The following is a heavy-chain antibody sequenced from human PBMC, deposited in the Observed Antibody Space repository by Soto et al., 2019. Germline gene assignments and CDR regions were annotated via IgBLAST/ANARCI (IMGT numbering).Heavy chain of an antibody. Sequence: SETLSLTXTVSGGSITTYYWSWIRQPAGKGLEWIGRIYTSEITNYNPSLKSRVTLSVDTSKRQFYLKLHSVTAADTAVYYCASGASAFDIWGQGTMVTVSS. CDR1: GGSITTYY. D-gene: IGHD2-15*01. J-gene: IGHJ3*02. CDR2: IYTSEIT. CDR3: ASGASAFDI. V-gene: IGHV4-4*07.